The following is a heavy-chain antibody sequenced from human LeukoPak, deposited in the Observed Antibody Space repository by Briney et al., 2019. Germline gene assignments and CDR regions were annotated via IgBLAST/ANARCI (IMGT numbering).Heavy chain of an antibody. J-gene: IGHJ4*02. CDR1: GFTFSDYY. CDR2: ISSSGSTI. CDR3: AGSYDFWSANDY. V-gene: IGHV3-11*01. Sequence: PGGSLRLSCAASGFTFSDYYMSWIRQAPGKGVEWVSYISSSGSTIYYADSVKGRFTISRDNTKNSLYLQMNSLRAEDTAVYYCAGSYDFWSANDYWGQGTLVTVSS. D-gene: IGHD3-3*01.